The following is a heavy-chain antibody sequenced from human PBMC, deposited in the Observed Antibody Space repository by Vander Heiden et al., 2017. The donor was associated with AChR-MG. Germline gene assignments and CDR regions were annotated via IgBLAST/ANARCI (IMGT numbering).Heavy chain of an antibody. CDR2: IIPIFGTA. V-gene: IGHV1-69*06. J-gene: IGHJ5*02. Sequence: QVQLVQSGAEVKKPGSSVKVSCKASGGTFSSYAISWVRQAPGQGLEWMGGIIPIFGTANYAQKFQGRVTITADKSTSTAYMELSSLRSEDTAVYYCARDGDRGRYCSGGSCYGTWFDPWGQGTLVTVSS. CDR1: GGTFSSYA. CDR3: ARDGDRGRYCSGGSCYGTWFDP. D-gene: IGHD2-15*01.